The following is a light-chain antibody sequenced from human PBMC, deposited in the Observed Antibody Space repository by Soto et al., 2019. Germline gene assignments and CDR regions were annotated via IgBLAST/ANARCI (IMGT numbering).Light chain of an antibody. CDR2: CDS. V-gene: IGLV3-21*04. CDR3: QVWDSSSDHWV. CDR1: NIGSKS. J-gene: IGLJ3*02. Sequence: SYELTQPPSVSVAPGKTARITCGGNNIGSKSVHWYQQKPGQAPVLVIYCDSDRPSGIPERFSGSNSGNTATLTISRVEAGDEADYYCQVWDSSSDHWVFGGGTKVTVL.